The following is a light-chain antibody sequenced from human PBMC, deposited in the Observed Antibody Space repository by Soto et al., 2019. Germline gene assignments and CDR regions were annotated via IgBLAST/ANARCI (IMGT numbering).Light chain of an antibody. CDR1: QSVSSSY. J-gene: IGKJ4*01. CDR3: QQRSNWPLT. V-gene: IGKV3D-20*02. CDR2: DAS. Sequence: EIVFTQSPSTLSLSPGERATLSCGASQSVSSSYLAWYQQKPGLAPRLLIYDASSRATGIPDRFSGSGSSTDFTLTISSLEPEDFAVYFCQQRSNWPLTFGGGTKVDIK.